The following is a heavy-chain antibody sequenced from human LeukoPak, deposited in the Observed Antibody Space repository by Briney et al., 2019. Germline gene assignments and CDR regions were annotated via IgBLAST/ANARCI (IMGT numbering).Heavy chain of an antibody. D-gene: IGHD3-16*01. Sequence: PGGSLRLSCAASGFTFSNYNMNWVRRAPGEGLEWVSSISSSSSYIYYADSVKGRFTISRDNANNSLYLQMNSLRAEDTTVYYCARGDSGGMDYWGQGTLVTVSS. J-gene: IGHJ4*02. CDR2: ISSSSSYI. CDR1: GFTFSNYN. V-gene: IGHV3-21*01. CDR3: ARGDSGGMDY.